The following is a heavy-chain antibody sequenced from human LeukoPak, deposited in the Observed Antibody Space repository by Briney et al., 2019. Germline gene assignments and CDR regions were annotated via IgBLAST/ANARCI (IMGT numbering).Heavy chain of an antibody. CDR1: DYDFTSVG. CDR2: TSPYNGDT. J-gene: IGHJ4*02. D-gene: IGHD6-19*01. V-gene: IGHV1-18*01. Sequence: ASVKVSCKASDYDFTSVGITWVRQAPGQGLEWMGWTSPYNGDTRYVQKLQGRVTMTTDTSTSTAYMELRSLRFDDTAVYYCARAGSGSGWYFDYWGQGTLVTVSS. CDR3: ARAGSGSGWYFDY.